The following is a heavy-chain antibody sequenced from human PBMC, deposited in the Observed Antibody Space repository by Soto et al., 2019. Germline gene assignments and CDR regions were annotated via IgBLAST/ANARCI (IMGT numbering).Heavy chain of an antibody. V-gene: IGHV1-8*01. J-gene: IGHJ2*01. CDR3: ATPSDPVESSLGDL. D-gene: IGHD6-13*01. Sequence: QVQLVQSGAEVKKPGASVKVSCKASGYTFTSYDINWVRQATGHGLEWMGWMNPNSGNTGYAQKFQGRVTMTRNTSISTADMELSSLRSEDTAVYYCATPSDPVESSLGDLWGRGTLVTVSS. CDR2: MNPNSGNT. CDR1: GYTFTSYD.